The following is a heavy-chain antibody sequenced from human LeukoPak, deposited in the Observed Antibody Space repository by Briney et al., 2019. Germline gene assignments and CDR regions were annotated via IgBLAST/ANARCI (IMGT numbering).Heavy chain of an antibody. Sequence: PSGTLSLTCAVSGGSISSSNWWSWVRQPPGKGLEWIGEIYYSGSTNYNPSLKSRVTISVDKSKNQFSLKLSSVTAADTAVYYCARDGNHWEQLPFDFWGQGTLVTVSS. CDR3: ARDGNHWEQLPFDF. J-gene: IGHJ4*02. CDR1: GGSISSSNW. V-gene: IGHV4-4*02. D-gene: IGHD1/OR15-1a*01. CDR2: IYYSGST.